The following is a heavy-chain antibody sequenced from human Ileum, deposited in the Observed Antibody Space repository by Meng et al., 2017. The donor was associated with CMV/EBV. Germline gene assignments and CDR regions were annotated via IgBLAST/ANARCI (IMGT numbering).Heavy chain of an antibody. CDR3: ARVSGASWFDP. CDR2: INSGGSRT. CDR1: GFTFSNHW. Sequence: GESLKISCAASGFTFSNHWMHWVRQVPGEGLVWVSRINSGGSRTDYADSVKGRFTISRDSAKNTLYLQMNSLRAEDTAVYYCARVSGASWFDPWGQGTLVTVSS. D-gene: IGHD7-27*01. J-gene: IGHJ5*02. V-gene: IGHV3-74*01.